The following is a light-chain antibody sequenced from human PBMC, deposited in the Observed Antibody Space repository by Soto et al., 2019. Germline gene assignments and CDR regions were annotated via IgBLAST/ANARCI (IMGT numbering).Light chain of an antibody. J-gene: IGLJ1*01. V-gene: IGLV2-23*01. CDR2: EAF. CDR1: RSDVGSFNY. CDR3: SSYARTTTYV. Sequence: QSALTQPASVSGSPGQSISISCTGTRSDVGSFNYVSWYQQHPGKAPKLMIYEAFKRPSGVSNRFSGSKSGNTASLTISGLQAEDGADYYCSSYARTTTYVFGIGTKVTVL.